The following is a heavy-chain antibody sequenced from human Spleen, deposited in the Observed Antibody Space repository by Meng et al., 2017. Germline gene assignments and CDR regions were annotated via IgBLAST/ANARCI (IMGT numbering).Heavy chain of an antibody. CDR1: GGSISSGGYY. V-gene: IGHV4-31*03. J-gene: IGHJ4*02. D-gene: IGHD6-19*01. Sequence: QVQLQQSGPGLVKSSQTLSLSCTVSGGSISSGGYYWSWIRQRPGKGLEWIGYIYYSGSTYYNPSLKSRVTISVDTSKNQFSLKLSSVTAADTAVYYCARFSGSGWYVWGQGTLVTVSS. CDR2: IYYSGST. CDR3: ARFSGSGWYV.